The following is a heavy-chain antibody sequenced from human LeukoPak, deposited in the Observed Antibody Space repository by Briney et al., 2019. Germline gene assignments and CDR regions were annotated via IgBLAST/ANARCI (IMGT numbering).Heavy chain of an antibody. CDR2: INPNSGGT. J-gene: IGHJ4*02. D-gene: IGHD3-10*01. V-gene: IGHV1-2*02. CDR3: ARDSDHIYGSGSHRLDY. Sequence: ASVKVSCKASGYTFTGYYMHWVRQAPGQGLEWMGWINPNSGGTNYAQKFQGRVTMTRDTSISTAYMELSRLRSDDTAVYYCARDSDHIYGSGSHRLDYWGQGTLVTVSS. CDR1: GYTFTGYY.